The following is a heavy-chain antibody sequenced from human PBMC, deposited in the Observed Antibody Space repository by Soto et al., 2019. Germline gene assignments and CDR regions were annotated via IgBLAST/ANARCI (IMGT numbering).Heavy chain of an antibody. D-gene: IGHD3-10*01. CDR1: GGSISGSGYY. Sequence: PSETLSLTCTVSGGSISGSGYYWGWIRQPPGKGLEWIVSIYYSGTTYYNPSLKSRVTISVDTSKNQFSLKLSSVTAADTAVYYCARDYPLPWFGELDPSGMDVWGQGTTVTVSS. CDR3: ARDYPLPWFGELDPSGMDV. J-gene: IGHJ6*02. V-gene: IGHV4-39*02. CDR2: IYYSGTT.